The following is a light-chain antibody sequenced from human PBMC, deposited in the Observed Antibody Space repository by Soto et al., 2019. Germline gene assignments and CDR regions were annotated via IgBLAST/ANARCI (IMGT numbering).Light chain of an antibody. CDR2: GDS. J-gene: IGLJ3*02. Sequence: QCVLTQAPSESGAAGQRVTISCTGSSSNIGAGFDVSWYQQLPGTAPKLLIFGDSNRPSGVTDRFSGSKSGASASLAISGLQAEDEADYYCQSYDSSLSGSVFGGGTKLTVL. CDR1: SSNIGAGFD. CDR3: QSYDSSLSGSV. V-gene: IGLV1-40*01.